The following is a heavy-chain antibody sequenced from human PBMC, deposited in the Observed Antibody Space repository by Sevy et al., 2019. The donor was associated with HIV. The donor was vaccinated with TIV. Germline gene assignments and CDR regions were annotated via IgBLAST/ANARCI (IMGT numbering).Heavy chain of an antibody. CDR2: IGAYNGNI. Sequence: ASLKVSCKASGYTFDSYGISWVRQAPGQGLEWMGWIGAYNGNIKYAQNIQDRVTMTTDASTSTAYMELRSRRSDDTAVYFCARISTVRGKFNWFDPWGQGTLVTVSS. CDR1: GYTFDSYG. D-gene: IGHD3-10*01. CDR3: ARISTVRGKFNWFDP. J-gene: IGHJ5*02. V-gene: IGHV1-18*01.